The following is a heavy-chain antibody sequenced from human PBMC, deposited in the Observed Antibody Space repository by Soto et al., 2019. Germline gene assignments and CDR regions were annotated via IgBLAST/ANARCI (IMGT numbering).Heavy chain of an antibody. V-gene: IGHV4-59*01. Sequence: KPSETLSLTCTVSGGSISSYYWSWIRQPPGKGLEWIGYIYYSGSTNYNPSLKSRVTISVDTSKNQFSLKLSSVTAADTAVYYCAREYDSSGFPRPYFDYWGQGTLVTVSS. D-gene: IGHD3-22*01. CDR3: AREYDSSGFPRPYFDY. J-gene: IGHJ4*02. CDR2: IYYSGST. CDR1: GGSISSYY.